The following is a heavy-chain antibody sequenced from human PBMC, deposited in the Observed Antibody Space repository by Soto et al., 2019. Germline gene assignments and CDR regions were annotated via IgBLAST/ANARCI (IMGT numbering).Heavy chain of an antibody. J-gene: IGHJ6*02. CDR1: GFTFSSYG. Sequence: QVQLVESGGGVVQPGRSLRLSCAASGFTFSSYGMHWVRQAPGKGLEWVAVIWYDGSNKYYADSVKGRFTISRDNSKNTLYLQMNSLRAEDTAVYYCARGYYDSSVDYYYYYGMDVWGQGTKVTVSS. D-gene: IGHD3-22*01. CDR3: ARGYYDSSVDYYYYYGMDV. V-gene: IGHV3-33*01. CDR2: IWYDGSNK.